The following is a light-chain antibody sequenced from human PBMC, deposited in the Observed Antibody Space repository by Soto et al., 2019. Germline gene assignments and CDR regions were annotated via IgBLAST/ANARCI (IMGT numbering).Light chain of an antibody. V-gene: IGLV2-14*01. J-gene: IGLJ2*01. CDR2: EVN. CDR3: ASHTSMSTL. CDR1: SSDVGASNY. Sequence: QSVLTQPASVSGSPGQSITISCIGSSSDVGASNYVSWFQHHPGQVPQVLIYEVNNRPSGISSRFSGSKSGNTASLTISGLQPEDEADYYCASHTSMSTLFGGGTKVTVL.